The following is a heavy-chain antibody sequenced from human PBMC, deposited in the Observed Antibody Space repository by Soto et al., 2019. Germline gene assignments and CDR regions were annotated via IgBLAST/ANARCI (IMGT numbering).Heavy chain of an antibody. CDR3: TRVRYCSGGSCYFAVPDFDY. J-gene: IGHJ4*02. CDR1: GFTFGYYA. CDR2: IRSKAYGGTT. V-gene: IGHV3-49*03. Sequence: PGGSLRLSCTASGFTFGYYAMSWFRQAPGKGLEWVGFIRSKAYGGTTEYAASVKGRFTISRDDSKSIAYLQMNSLKTEDTAVYYCTRVRYCSGGSCYFAVPDFDYWGQGTLVTVSS. D-gene: IGHD2-15*01.